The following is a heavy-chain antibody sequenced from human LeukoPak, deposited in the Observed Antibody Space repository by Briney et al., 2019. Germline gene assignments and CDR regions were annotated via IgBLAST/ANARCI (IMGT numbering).Heavy chain of an antibody. Sequence: PGGSLRLSCAASGFTFSSYWMHWVRQAPGKGLVWVSHINSDGSSTSYADSVKGRFTISRDNAKNTLYLQMNSLRAEDTAVYYCAITGVLTGFDAFDIWGQGTMVTVSS. CDR2: INSDGSST. CDR1: GFTFSSYW. J-gene: IGHJ3*02. D-gene: IGHD3-9*01. CDR3: AITGVLTGFDAFDI. V-gene: IGHV3-74*01.